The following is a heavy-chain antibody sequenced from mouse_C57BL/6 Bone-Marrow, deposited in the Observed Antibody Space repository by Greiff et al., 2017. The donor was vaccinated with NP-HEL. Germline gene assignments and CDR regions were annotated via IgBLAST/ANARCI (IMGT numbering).Heavy chain of an antibody. D-gene: IGHD2-10*02. CDR1: GYTFTSYW. CDR3: AREGYGNYPWYFDV. CDR2: IYPGSGST. V-gene: IGHV1-55*01. Sequence: QVQLKQPGAELVKPGASVKMSCKASGYTFTSYWITWVKQRPGQGLEWIGDIYPGSGSTNYNEKFKSKATLTVDTSSSTAYMQLSSLTSEDSAVYYCAREGYGNYPWYFDVWGTGTTVTVSS. J-gene: IGHJ1*03.